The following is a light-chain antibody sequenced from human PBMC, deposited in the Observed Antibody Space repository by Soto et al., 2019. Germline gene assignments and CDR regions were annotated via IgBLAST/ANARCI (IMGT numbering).Light chain of an antibody. CDR2: AAS. CDR1: QSVDDY. J-gene: IGKJ1*01. V-gene: IGKV1-39*01. CDR3: LQSYDTPWT. Sequence: DIQMTQSPSSLSASVGDRVTITCRASQSVDDYFSWYQQIPGRAPKLLIYAASHLQSWVPSRFRGSGYGTDFTLTISSLQPEDSAIYYCLQSYDTPWTFGQGTKVEIK.